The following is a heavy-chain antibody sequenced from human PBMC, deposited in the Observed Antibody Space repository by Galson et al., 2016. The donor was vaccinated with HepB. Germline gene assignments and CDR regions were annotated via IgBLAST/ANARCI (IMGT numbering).Heavy chain of an antibody. Sequence: SLRLSCAASEFTGSNNYMRWVRQAPGKGLEWVSLIYSGGNTRYADSVKGRFTISRDNSKNTVYLQMNSLRAEDTAVYYSSTLNPASPYFDYWGQGTLVTVSS. CDR3: STLNPASPYFDY. CDR2: IYSGGNT. J-gene: IGHJ4*02. V-gene: IGHV3-53*01. CDR1: EFTGSNNY.